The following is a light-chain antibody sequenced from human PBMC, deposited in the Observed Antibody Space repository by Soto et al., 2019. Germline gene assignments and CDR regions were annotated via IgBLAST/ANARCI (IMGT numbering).Light chain of an antibody. V-gene: IGLV3-21*02. CDR1: SIGSKS. J-gene: IGLJ1*01. CDR2: DDS. Sequence: SYELTQSPSVSVAPGQTVSITCGGSSIGSKSVHWYQQKPGQAPVLVVYDDSDRRSGIPERFSGSNSGNTATLTITRVEAGDEAAYNRQVWDNRSEHYVFGAGTKVTV. CDR3: QVWDNRSEHYV.